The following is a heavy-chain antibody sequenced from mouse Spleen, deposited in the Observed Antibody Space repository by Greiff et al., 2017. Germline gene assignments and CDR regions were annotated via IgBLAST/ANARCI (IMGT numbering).Heavy chain of an antibody. J-gene: IGHJ3*01. V-gene: IGHV5-17*02. CDR2: ISSGSSTI. D-gene: IGHD2-1*01. CDR1: GFTFSSFG. Sequence: EVQRVEPGGGLVQPGGSRKLSCAASGFTFSSFGMHWVRQAPEKGLEWVAYISSGSSTIYYADTVKGRFTISRDNPKNTLFLQMTSLRSEDTAMYYCARDGNYDWFAYWGQGTLVTVSA. CDR3: ARDGNYDWFAY.